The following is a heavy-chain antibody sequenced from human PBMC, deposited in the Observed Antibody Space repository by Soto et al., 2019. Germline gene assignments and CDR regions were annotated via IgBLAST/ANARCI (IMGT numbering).Heavy chain of an antibody. J-gene: IGHJ6*02. Sequence: GESLKISCKTSGYNFAGYWIGWVRQMPGKGLEWLGIIFPGDSDTKYSPSFQGQVIISADKSIRTAYLQWSSLKASDAAIYYCARQSGMDVWGQGTTVTVSS. CDR2: IFPGDSDT. D-gene: IGHD5-12*01. V-gene: IGHV5-51*01. CDR1: GYNFAGYW. CDR3: ARQSGMDV.